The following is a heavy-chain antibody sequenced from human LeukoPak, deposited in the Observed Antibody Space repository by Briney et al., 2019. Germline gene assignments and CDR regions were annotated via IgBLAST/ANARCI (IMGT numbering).Heavy chain of an antibody. CDR1: GFTFSSYA. Sequence: GGSLRLSCAASGFTFSSYAMSWVRQAPGKGLEWVSAITGSGGTTYYADSVKGRFTISRDNSKNTLYLQMNSMRAEDTAVYYCAKDRAAAGAFDYWGQGTLVTVPS. D-gene: IGHD6-13*01. CDR3: AKDRAAAGAFDY. J-gene: IGHJ4*02. CDR2: ITGSGGTT. V-gene: IGHV3-23*01.